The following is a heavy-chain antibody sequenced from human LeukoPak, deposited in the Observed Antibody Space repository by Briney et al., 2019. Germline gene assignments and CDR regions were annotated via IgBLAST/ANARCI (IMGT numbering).Heavy chain of an antibody. CDR2: INPNGGDT. J-gene: IGHJ6*02. CDR1: GYRFTGYY. Sequence: ASVTVSCKASGYRFTGYYIHWVRQAPGQGLEWMAWINPNGGDTKYVQKFQGRVTMTRDTSISTAYMELSSLTSDDTAVYYCARGGVGLVVVPGVPYYYYGMDVWGQGTTVTVSS. V-gene: IGHV1-2*02. D-gene: IGHD2-2*01. CDR3: ARGGVGLVVVPGVPYYYYGMDV.